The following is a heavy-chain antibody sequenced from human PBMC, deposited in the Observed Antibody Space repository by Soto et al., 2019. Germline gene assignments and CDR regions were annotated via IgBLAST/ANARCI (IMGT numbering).Heavy chain of an antibody. D-gene: IGHD6-19*01. CDR2: TNSDGSDT. CDR1: GFTFSSYW. J-gene: IGHJ4*02. Sequence: PGGSLRLSCAASGFTFSSYWMYWVRQAPGKGLVWVSRTNSDGSDTSYADSVKGRFTISRDNAKNTLYLQMNSLRAEDTAVYYCAKERSSGWSFDYWGQGTLVTVSS. V-gene: IGHV3-74*01. CDR3: AKERSSGWSFDY.